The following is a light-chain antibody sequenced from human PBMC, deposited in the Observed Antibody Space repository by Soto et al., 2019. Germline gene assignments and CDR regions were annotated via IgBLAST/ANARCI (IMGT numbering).Light chain of an antibody. CDR2: GAS. V-gene: IGKV3-20*01. Sequence: EIVLTQSPGTLSLSPGERATLSCRASQGVSSAYLAWYQQKPGQAPRLLISGASSRATGIPDRFSGSGSGTDFSLTISRLEPEDFAVYYCQQYGGSVPITFGQGTRLDIK. CDR1: QGVSSAY. CDR3: QQYGGSVPIT. J-gene: IGKJ5*01.